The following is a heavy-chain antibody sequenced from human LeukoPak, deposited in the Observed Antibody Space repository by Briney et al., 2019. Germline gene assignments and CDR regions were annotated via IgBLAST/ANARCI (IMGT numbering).Heavy chain of an antibody. J-gene: IGHJ4*02. CDR3: ARRSTYGSGTNYLFDY. V-gene: IGHV5-51*01. D-gene: IGHD3-10*01. Sequence: GESLKISCKGSGYSFPIYWIAWVRQMPGKGLEWMGIIYPGDSDTRYSPSFQGQITISADKSISTAYLLWSSLKASDTAMYYCARRSTYGSGTNYLFDYWGQGTLVTVSS. CDR2: IYPGDSDT. CDR1: GYSFPIYW.